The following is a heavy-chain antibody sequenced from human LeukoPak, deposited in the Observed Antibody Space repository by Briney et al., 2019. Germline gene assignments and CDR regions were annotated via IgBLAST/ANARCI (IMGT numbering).Heavy chain of an antibody. J-gene: IGHJ6*03. CDR1: GFTFDDYA. CDR2: ISWNSGSI. D-gene: IGHD1-26*01. Sequence: PGRSLRPSCAASGFTFDDYAMHWVRQAPGKGLEWVSGISWNSGSIGYADSVKGRFTISRDNAKNSLYLQMNSLRAEDTALYYCAKAGRGYYYYYYMDVWGKGTTVTVSS. CDR3: AKAGRGYYYYYYMDV. V-gene: IGHV3-9*01.